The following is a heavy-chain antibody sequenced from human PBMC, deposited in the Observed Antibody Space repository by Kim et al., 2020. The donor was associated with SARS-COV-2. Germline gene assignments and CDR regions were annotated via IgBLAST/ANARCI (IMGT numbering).Heavy chain of an antibody. CDR2: FDPEDGET. Sequence: ASVKVSCKVSGYTLTELSMHWVRQAPGKGLEWMGGFDPEDGETIYAQKFQGRVTMTEDTSTDTAYMELSSLRSEDTAVYYCATSASVTMVRGVITTPTFYYYYGMDVWGQGTTVTVSS. D-gene: IGHD3-10*01. J-gene: IGHJ6*02. CDR1: GYTLTELS. CDR3: ATSASVTMVRGVITTPTFYYYYGMDV. V-gene: IGHV1-24*01.